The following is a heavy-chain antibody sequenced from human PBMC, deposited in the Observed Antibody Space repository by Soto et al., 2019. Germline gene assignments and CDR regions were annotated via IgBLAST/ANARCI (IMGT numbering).Heavy chain of an antibody. CDR1: GGTFSSYA. CDR2: IIPIFGTA. CDR3: XXXXRQQLSLWYFDL. V-gene: IGHV1-69*01. J-gene: IGHJ2*01. Sequence: QVQLVQSGAEVKKPGSSVKVSCKASGGTFSSYAISWVRQAPGQGLEWMGGIIPIFGTANYAQKFQGRVTITADESTSTAYMELSSLRSEDTAVXXXXXXXRQQLSLWYFDLWGRGTLVTVSS. D-gene: IGHD6-13*01.